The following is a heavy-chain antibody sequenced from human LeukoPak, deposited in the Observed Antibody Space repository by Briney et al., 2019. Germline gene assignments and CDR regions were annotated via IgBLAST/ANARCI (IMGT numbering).Heavy chain of an antibody. CDR3: ARERDGTSCYVDDAFDI. V-gene: IGHV1-2*02. J-gene: IGHJ3*02. CDR2: INPNSGGT. CDR1: GYTFTGYY. D-gene: IGHD2-2*01. Sequence: ASVKVSCKASGYTFTGYYMHWVRQAPGQGLEWMGWINPNSGGTNYAQKFQGRVTMTRDTSISTAYMELSRLRSDDTAVYYCARERDGTSCYVDDAFDIWGQGTMVTVSS.